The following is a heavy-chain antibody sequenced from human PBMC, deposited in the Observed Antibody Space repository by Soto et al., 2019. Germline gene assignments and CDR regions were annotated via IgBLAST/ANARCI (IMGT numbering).Heavy chain of an antibody. CDR3: ARGGYYGLDV. Sequence: PSETLSFTCSVSGGSISSGGFYWSWIRQHPGKGLEWIGYIYYTGSTSYNPSLKSRVTISVDTSTTQFSLKLTSVTAADTAVYFCARGGYYGLDVWGQGTTVTVSS. J-gene: IGHJ6*02. CDR2: IYYTGST. V-gene: IGHV4-31*03. CDR1: GGSISSGGFY.